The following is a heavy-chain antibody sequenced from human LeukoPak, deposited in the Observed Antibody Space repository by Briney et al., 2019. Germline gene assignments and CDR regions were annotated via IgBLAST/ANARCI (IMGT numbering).Heavy chain of an antibody. V-gene: IGHV1-69*04. CDR3: AKDLYSNYLSYFDY. Sequence: AASVKVSCKASGGTFSSYAISWVRQAPGQGLEWMGRIIPILGIANYAQKFQGRVTITADKSTSTAYMELSSLRAEDTAVYYCAKDLYSNYLSYFDYWGQGTLVTVSS. D-gene: IGHD4-4*01. J-gene: IGHJ4*02. CDR1: GGTFSSYA. CDR2: IIPILGIA.